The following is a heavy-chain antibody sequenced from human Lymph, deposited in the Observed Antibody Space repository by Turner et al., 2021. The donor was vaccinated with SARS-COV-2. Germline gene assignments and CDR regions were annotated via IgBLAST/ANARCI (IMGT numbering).Heavy chain of an antibody. CDR2: MYYSGRT. Sequence: QLQLQESRPGLVKPSETLSLTCSVSGCSIRSSSYYWGWIRQYPGKGLEWIGSMYYSGRTYYNQSLKSRVTISVDTSKNQFSLKLSSVTAADTAVYYCARAPFIIVLMMYASGYFDNWGQGTLVTVSS. V-gene: IGHV4-39*01. CDR1: GCSIRSSSYY. D-gene: IGHD2-8*01. CDR3: ARAPFIIVLMMYASGYFDN. J-gene: IGHJ4*02.